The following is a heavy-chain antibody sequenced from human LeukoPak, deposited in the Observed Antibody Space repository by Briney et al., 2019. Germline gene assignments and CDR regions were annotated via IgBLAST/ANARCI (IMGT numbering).Heavy chain of an antibody. V-gene: IGHV3-9*01. CDR3: ARDWRLQNFDY. CDR1: GFTFDDYA. J-gene: IGHJ4*02. Sequence: GGSLRLSCAASGFTFDDYAMYWVRQGPGKGLEWVSSITWNGGRIAYADSVKGRFTISRDNAKNSLYLQMNSLRAEDTAVYYCARDWRLQNFDYWGQGTLVTVSS. CDR2: ITWNGGRI. D-gene: IGHD5-24*01.